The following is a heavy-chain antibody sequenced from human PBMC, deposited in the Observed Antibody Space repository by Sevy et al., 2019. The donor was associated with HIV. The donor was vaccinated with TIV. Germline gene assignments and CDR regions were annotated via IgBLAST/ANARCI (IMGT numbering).Heavy chain of an antibody. Sequence: GGSLRLSCTASGFTFGDYAMSWFRQAPGKGLEWVGFIRSKAYGGTTEYAASVKGRFTISRDDSKSIAYLQMNSLKTEDTAVYYCTRDDVQVLTGYYKGEGYWGQGTLVTVSS. CDR1: GFTFGDYA. D-gene: IGHD3-9*01. CDR3: TRDDVQVLTGYYKGEGY. J-gene: IGHJ4*02. V-gene: IGHV3-49*03. CDR2: IRSKAYGGTT.